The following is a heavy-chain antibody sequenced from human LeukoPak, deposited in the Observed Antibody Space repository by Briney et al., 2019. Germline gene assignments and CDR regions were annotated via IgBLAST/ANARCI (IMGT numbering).Heavy chain of an antibody. V-gene: IGHV3-9*01. Sequence: PVGSLRLSCAASGFTFDDYAMHWVRQAPGKGLEWVSGISWNSGSIGYADSVKGRFTISRDNAKNSLYLQMNSLRAEDTALYYCAKAPEGKSSSYFDYWGQGTLVTVSS. CDR2: ISWNSGSI. D-gene: IGHD6-6*01. CDR1: GFTFDDYA. J-gene: IGHJ4*02. CDR3: AKAPEGKSSSYFDY.